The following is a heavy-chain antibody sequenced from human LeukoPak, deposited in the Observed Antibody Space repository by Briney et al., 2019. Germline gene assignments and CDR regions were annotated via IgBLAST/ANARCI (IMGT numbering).Heavy chain of an antibody. V-gene: IGHV3-23*01. Sequence: GGSLRLSCAASGFTFSSYAMSWVRQAPGKGLEWVSAISGSGGSTYYADSVKGRFTISRDNSKNTLYLQMNSLRAEDTAVYYCTGHHQAYSRTYWGQGTLVTVSS. D-gene: IGHD6-13*01. J-gene: IGHJ4*02. CDR3: TGHHQAYSRTY. CDR2: ISGSGGST. CDR1: GFTFSSYA.